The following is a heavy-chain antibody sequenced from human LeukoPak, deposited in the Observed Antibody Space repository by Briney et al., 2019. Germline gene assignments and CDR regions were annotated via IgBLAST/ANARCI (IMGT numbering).Heavy chain of an antibody. CDR3: ARDRTLLEWSPDAFDI. V-gene: IGHV3-74*01. CDR2: INTDGSST. J-gene: IGHJ3*02. D-gene: IGHD3-3*01. CDR1: GFTFSSYW. Sequence: GGSLRLSCAASGFTFSSYWMHWVRQAPGKGLVWVSRINTDGSSTSYADSVKGRFTISRDNAKNTLYLQMNSLRAEDTAVYYCARDRTLLEWSPDAFDIRGQGTMVTVSS.